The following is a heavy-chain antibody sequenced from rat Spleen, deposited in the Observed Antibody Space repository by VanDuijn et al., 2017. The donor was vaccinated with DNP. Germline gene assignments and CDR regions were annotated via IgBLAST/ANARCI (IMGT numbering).Heavy chain of an antibody. CDR1: GYTFTSKY. CDR3: ANGGDGILLAY. J-gene: IGHJ3*01. CDR2: INTGSGRS. V-gene: IGHV1-43*01. D-gene: IGHD1-1*01. Sequence: QVQLQQSGAELAKPGSSVEISCKASGYTFTSKYIGWIKQTTGQGLQFIGYINTGSGRSNYNEKFKGKATLTVDKSSRTAFMQLSSLTPDDSAVYSCANGGDGILLAYWGQGTLVTVSS.